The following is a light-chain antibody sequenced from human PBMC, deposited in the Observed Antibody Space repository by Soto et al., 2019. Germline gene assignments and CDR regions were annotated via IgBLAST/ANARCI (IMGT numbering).Light chain of an antibody. J-gene: IGLJ3*02. Sequence: QSALTQPPSASGSPGQSVTISCTGTSSDVGAYNYVSWYQQHAGKAPKLVIYEVTKRPSGVPDRFSGSKSANTASLTVSGLQVEDEADYYGSSFASSNTWVFGGGTKVTVL. CDR3: SSFASSNTWV. V-gene: IGLV2-8*01. CDR2: EVT. CDR1: SSDVGAYNY.